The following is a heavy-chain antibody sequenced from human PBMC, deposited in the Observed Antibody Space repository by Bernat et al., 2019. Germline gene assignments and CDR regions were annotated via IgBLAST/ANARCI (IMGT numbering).Heavy chain of an antibody. Sequence: EVQLVESGGGLVQPGGSLRLSCAASGFTVSSNYMSWVRQAPGKGLEWVSVIYSGGSTYYADSVKGRFNISRDNSKNTLYLQMNSLRAEDTAVYYCARDSRGIPDYDILTGLGWFDPWGQGTLVTVSS. J-gene: IGHJ5*02. D-gene: IGHD3-9*01. CDR1: GFTVSSNY. CDR2: IYSGGST. CDR3: ARDSRGIPDYDILTGLGWFDP. V-gene: IGHV3-66*01.